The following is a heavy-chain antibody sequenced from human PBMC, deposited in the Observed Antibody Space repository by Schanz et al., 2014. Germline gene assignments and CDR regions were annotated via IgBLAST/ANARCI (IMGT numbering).Heavy chain of an antibody. CDR2: VSRDGSET. J-gene: IGHJ6*02. V-gene: IGHV3-74*01. CDR1: GFTFNTSW. Sequence: EVQLVTSGGDLVQPGGSLRLSCAASGFTFNTSWFHWVRQPPGKGLLWVSRVSRDGSETTYVDSVRGRFTISRDTAKNTVFLQMNNLRAEDTAVYYCARGASRDYFAMDVWGQWTTVTVS. CDR3: ARGASRDYFAMDV.